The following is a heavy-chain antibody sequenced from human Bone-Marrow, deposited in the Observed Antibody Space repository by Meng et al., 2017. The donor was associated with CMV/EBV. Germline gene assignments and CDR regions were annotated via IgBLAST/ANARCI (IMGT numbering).Heavy chain of an antibody. CDR2: IFHSGNT. Sequence: SETLSLTCTVSGGSVSRDIYYWNWIRQPPGKGLEWIGYIFHSGNTNYNPSLRSRVAISVDTSKNQFSLKLSSVTAADTAVYYCARTLVSYDFWSGYLDPHDAFDIWGQGTTVTVSS. CDR3: ARTLVSYDFWSGYLDPHDAFDI. D-gene: IGHD3-3*01. V-gene: IGHV4-61*01. CDR1: GGSVSRDIYY. J-gene: IGHJ3*02.